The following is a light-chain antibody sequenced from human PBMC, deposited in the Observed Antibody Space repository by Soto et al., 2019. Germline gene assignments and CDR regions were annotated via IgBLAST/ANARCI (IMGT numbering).Light chain of an antibody. CDR3: QEYNTWPWT. Sequence: ETLMTQSPATLSVSPVERATLSCRASQSVNNNLAWYQQKLGQAPRVLIYGASTRATGIPARFTGSGSGTEFILTITSLQSEDSAVYYCQEYNTWPWTFGQGTKVDI. CDR1: QSVNNN. J-gene: IGKJ1*01. CDR2: GAS. V-gene: IGKV3-15*01.